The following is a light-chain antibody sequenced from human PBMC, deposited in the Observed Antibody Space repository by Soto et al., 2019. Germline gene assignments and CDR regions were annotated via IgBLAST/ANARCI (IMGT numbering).Light chain of an antibody. V-gene: IGKV3-15*01. CDR3: QQYNNWPPQIT. CDR2: GAS. J-gene: IGKJ5*01. Sequence: EVVMTQSPATLSVSPGDTATLYCSASQGVSSNLAWYQQKSGQAPRLLIYGASTRATGLPARFSGSGSGTEFTLTISSLQSEDFAVYYCQQYNNWPPQITFGQGTRLEIK. CDR1: QGVSSN.